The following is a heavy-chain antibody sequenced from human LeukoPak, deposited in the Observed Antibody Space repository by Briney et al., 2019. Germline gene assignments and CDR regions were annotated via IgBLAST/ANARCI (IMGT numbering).Heavy chain of an antibody. Sequence: PSKTLSLTCTVSGGSISSHYWSWIRQPPGKGLEWIGYIYYSGSTNYNPSLKSRVTISVDTSKNQFSLKLSSVTAADTAVYYCARGHIVATISRGWFDPWGQGTLVTVSS. D-gene: IGHD5-12*01. V-gene: IGHV4-59*11. J-gene: IGHJ5*02. CDR3: ARGHIVATISRGWFDP. CDR1: GGSISSHY. CDR2: IYYSGST.